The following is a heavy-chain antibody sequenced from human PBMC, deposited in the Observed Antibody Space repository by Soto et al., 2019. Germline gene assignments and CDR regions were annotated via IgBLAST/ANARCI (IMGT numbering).Heavy chain of an antibody. CDR1: GFTFSSYW. CDR3: ARDPPDYYGSPDSLDAFDI. Sequence: EVQLVESGGGLVQPGGSLRLSCAASGFTFSSYWMHWVRQAPGKGLVWVSRINSDGSSTSYADSVKGRFTISRDNAKNTLYLQMNSLRAEDTAVYYCARDPPDYYGSPDSLDAFDIWGQGTMVTVSS. CDR2: INSDGSST. D-gene: IGHD3-10*01. J-gene: IGHJ3*02. V-gene: IGHV3-74*01.